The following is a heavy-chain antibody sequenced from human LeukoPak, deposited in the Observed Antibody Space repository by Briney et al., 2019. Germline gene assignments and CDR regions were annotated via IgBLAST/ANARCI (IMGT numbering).Heavy chain of an antibody. CDR1: GYSISSGYY. Sequence: SETLSLTCTVSGYSISSGYYWGWIRQPPGKGLEWIGYIYGSGSTHYDPSLWSRVTISEDTSKNQFSLKLTSVTAADTAVYYCARNVGWYSHDSWGQGTLVTVSS. J-gene: IGHJ4*02. V-gene: IGHV4-38-2*02. D-gene: IGHD6-19*01. CDR2: IYGSGST. CDR3: ARNVGWYSHDS.